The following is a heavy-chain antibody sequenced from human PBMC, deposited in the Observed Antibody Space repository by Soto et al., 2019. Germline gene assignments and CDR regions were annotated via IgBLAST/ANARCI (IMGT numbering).Heavy chain of an antibody. V-gene: IGHV2-70*01. CDR3: ARIPQYSSSSDYYYGMDV. CDR1: GFSLSTSGMC. D-gene: IGHD6-6*01. J-gene: IGHJ6*02. Sequence: ESGPTLVNPTQTLTLTCTFSGFSLSTSGMCVSWIRQPPGKALEWLALIDWDDDKYYSTSLKTRLTISKDTSKNQVVLTMTNMDPVDTATYYCARIPQYSSSSDYYYGMDVWGQGTTVTVSS. CDR2: IDWDDDK.